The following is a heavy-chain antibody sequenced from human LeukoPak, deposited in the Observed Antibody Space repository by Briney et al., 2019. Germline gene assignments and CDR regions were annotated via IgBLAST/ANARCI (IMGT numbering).Heavy chain of an antibody. J-gene: IGHJ4*02. CDR3: ARVRDTAMDIKHLDY. V-gene: IGHV1-69*04. Sequence: GASVKVSCKASGGTFSSYAISWVRQAPGQGLEWMGRIIPILGIANYAQKFQGRVTITADKSTNTAYMELSSLRSEDTAVYYCARVRDTAMDIKHLDYWGQGTLVTVSS. CDR1: GGTFSSYA. CDR2: IIPILGIA. D-gene: IGHD5-18*01.